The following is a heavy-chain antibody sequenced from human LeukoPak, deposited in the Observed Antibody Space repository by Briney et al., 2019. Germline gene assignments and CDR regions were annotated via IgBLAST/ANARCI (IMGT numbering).Heavy chain of an antibody. CDR2: IYYSGST. CDR3: ARVITSGYDSGIEEDDY. D-gene: IGHD5-12*01. J-gene: IGHJ4*02. V-gene: IGHV4-39*07. Sequence: KTSETLSLTCTVSGGSISSSSCYWGWIRHPPGKGLEWIGSIYYSGSTYYNPSLKSRVTISVDTSKNQFSLKLSSVTAADTAVYYCARVITSGYDSGIEEDDYWGQGTLVTVSS. CDR1: GGSISSSSCY.